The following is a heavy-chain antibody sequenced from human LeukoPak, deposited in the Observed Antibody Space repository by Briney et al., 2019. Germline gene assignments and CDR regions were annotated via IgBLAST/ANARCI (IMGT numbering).Heavy chain of an antibody. V-gene: IGHV4-34*01. CDR3: ARQWLVSPLFDY. J-gene: IGHJ4*02. Sequence: ETLSLTCAVYGGSLSGYYWSWIREPPGKGLEWIGEINHSGSTNYNPSLKSRVTISVDTSKNQLSLKLSSMTAADTAVYYCARQWLVSPLFDYWGQGTLVTVSS. CDR1: GGSLSGYY. D-gene: IGHD6-19*01. CDR2: INHSGST.